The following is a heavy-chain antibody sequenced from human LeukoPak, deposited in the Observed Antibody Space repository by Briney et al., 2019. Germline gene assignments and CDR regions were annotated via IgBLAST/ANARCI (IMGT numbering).Heavy chain of an antibody. CDR3: ARHVSAYSSGLPYYMDV. CDR2: IYDRGST. V-gene: IGHV4-39*01. CDR1: GGSIGSGSFY. J-gene: IGHJ6*03. Sequence: SETLSLTCTVSGGSIGSGSFYWNWIRQPPGKGLEWIGNIYDRGSTSYNPSLKSRVTISLDRSKNQISLKLSSVTAADTAVFYCARHVSAYSSGLPYYMDVWGKGTTVTVSS. D-gene: IGHD6-19*01.